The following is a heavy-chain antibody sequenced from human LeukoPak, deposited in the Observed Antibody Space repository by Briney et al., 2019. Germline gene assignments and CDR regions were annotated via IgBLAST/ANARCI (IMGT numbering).Heavy chain of an antibody. CDR2: IYYSGST. CDR1: GGSISSSNYY. CDR3: ATMGLTGAIPYFDY. D-gene: IGHD1-26*01. Sequence: TSETLSLTCTVSGGSISSSNYYWGWIRQPPGKGLEWIGSIYYSGSTYYNPSLKSRVTISVDTSKYQFSLKLSSVTAADTAVYYCATMGLTGAIPYFDYWGQGTLVTVSS. V-gene: IGHV4-39*01. J-gene: IGHJ4*02.